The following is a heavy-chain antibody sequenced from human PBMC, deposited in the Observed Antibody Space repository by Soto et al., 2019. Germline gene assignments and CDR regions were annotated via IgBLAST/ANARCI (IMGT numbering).Heavy chain of an antibody. CDR1: GFTFRGDA. CDR2: ISGSGEMT. D-gene: IGHD1-1*01. J-gene: IGHJ4*02. CDR3: ARSEMTYNWND. Sequence: SLRLSCAASGFTFRGDAMSWVRQAPGKGLEWVSSISGSGEMTHYAESVKGRFTISRDNSKNTLYLQMESLRAEDTALYYCARSEMTYNWNDWGQGTLLTVSS. V-gene: IGHV3-23*01.